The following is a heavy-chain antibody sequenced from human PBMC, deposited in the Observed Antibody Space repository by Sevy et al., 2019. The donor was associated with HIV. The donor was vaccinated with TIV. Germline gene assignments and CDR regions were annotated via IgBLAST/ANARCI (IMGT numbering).Heavy chain of an antibody. J-gene: IGHJ6*03. CDR1: GFTFSSYA. Sequence: GGSLRLSCAASGFTFSSYAMSWVRQAPGKGLEWVSAISGSGDSTYYADSVKGRFTISRDNSKNTLYLQMNSLRAEDTAVYYCAKPTGTTYYYYMDVWGKGTTVTVSS. D-gene: IGHD1-1*01. V-gene: IGHV3-23*01. CDR2: ISGSGDST. CDR3: AKPTGTTYYYYMDV.